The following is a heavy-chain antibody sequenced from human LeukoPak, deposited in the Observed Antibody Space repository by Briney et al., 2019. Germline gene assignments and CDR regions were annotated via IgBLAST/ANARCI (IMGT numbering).Heavy chain of an antibody. Sequence: TSGTLSLTCGVSGGSISSGSYYWSWIRQPPGKGLEWIGYIYYSGSTNYNPSLKSRVTISVDTSKNQFSLKLSSVTAADTAVYYCAGMYGSGSYLYWFDPWGQGTLVTVSS. D-gene: IGHD3-10*01. CDR2: IYYSGST. CDR3: AGMYGSGSYLYWFDP. CDR1: GGSISSGSYY. V-gene: IGHV4-61*01. J-gene: IGHJ5*02.